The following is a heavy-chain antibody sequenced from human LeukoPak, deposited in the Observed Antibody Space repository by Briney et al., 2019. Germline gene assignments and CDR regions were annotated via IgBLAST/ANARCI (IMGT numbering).Heavy chain of an antibody. J-gene: IGHJ5*02. V-gene: IGHV3-23*01. D-gene: IGHD3-10*01. CDR1: GFTFSSYA. CDR2: ISGSGDST. CDR3: AKDDYGYWFDP. Sequence: PGGSLRLSCAASGFTFSSYAMSWVRQAPGKGLEWVSAISGSGDSTYYADSVKGRFTISRDNSKNTLYVQLNSLIAEDTAVYYCAKDDYGYWFDPWGQGTRVTVSS.